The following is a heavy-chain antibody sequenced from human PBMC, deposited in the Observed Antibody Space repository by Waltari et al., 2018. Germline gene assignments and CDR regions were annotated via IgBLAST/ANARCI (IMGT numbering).Heavy chain of an antibody. J-gene: IGHJ4*02. CDR1: GFTFDDYA. CDR2: ISWNSCSI. V-gene: IGHV3-9*01. CDR3: AKVRIPARLLSVVVTDLEFEY. Sequence: EVQLVESGGGLVQPGRSLRRPCAASGFTFDDYAMHWVRQDQGTGLDWVSCISWNSCSIGYADSVKCRVIISRDNAKNSLYLQMNSLRAEDTALYYCAKVRIPARLLSVVVTDLEFEYWGQGTLVTVSS. D-gene: IGHD6-6*01.